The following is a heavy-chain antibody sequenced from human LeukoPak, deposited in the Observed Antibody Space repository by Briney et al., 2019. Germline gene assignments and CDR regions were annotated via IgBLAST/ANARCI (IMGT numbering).Heavy chain of an antibody. Sequence: SETLSLTCTVSGGSISSYYWSWIRQPPGKGLEWIGSIYYSGSTYYNPSLKSRVTISVDTSKNQFSLKLSSVTAADTAVYYCARVGYSSGSDYWGQGTLVTVSS. D-gene: IGHD6-19*01. CDR1: GGSISSYY. CDR3: ARVGYSSGSDY. CDR2: IYYSGST. J-gene: IGHJ4*02. V-gene: IGHV4-39*07.